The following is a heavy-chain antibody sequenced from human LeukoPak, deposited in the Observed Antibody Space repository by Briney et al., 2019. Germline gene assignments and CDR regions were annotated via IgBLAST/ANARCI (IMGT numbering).Heavy chain of an antibody. Sequence: SQTLSLTCAVSGGSISSGGYSWSWIRQPPGKGLEWIGYIYHSGSTYYNPSLKSRVTMSVDTSKNQFSLKLSSVTAADTAVYYCARSWAGPDFGVVRPVDYYMDVWGKGTTVTVSS. CDR1: GGSISSGGYS. CDR2: IYHSGST. V-gene: IGHV4-30-2*01. CDR3: ARSWAGPDFGVVRPVDYYMDV. J-gene: IGHJ6*03. D-gene: IGHD3-3*01.